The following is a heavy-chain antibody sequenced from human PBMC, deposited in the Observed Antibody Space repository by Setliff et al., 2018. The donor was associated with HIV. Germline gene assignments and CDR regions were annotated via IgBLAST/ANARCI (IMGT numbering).Heavy chain of an antibody. J-gene: IGHJ5*02. CDR3: ARALYGEYGGDLNWLDP. D-gene: IGHD4-17*01. CDR1: GYSFINYA. V-gene: IGHV7-4-1*02. Sequence: AASVKVSCKASGYSFINYAMNWVRQAPGQGLEWMGWINTQTGSPTCAQAFTGRFVFSVDTSVTTAYLQISGLKADDTAVYYCARALYGEYGGDLNWLDPWGQGTLVTVSS. CDR2: INTQTGSP.